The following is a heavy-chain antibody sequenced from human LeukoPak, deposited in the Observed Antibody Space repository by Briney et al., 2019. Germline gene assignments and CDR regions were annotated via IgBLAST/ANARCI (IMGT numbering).Heavy chain of an antibody. CDR3: ARRRNYLSHFDY. CDR2: IHYSGGT. D-gene: IGHD1-7*01. J-gene: IGHJ4*02. V-gene: IGHV4-59*12. Sequence: SETLSLTCTVFGGSIRGYYWSWLRQSPGKGLEWIGNIHYSGGTKYNPLLKSRVTISVDTSKNRFSLKLSSVTAADTALYYCARRRNYLSHFDYWGQGTLVTVSS. CDR1: GGSIRGYY.